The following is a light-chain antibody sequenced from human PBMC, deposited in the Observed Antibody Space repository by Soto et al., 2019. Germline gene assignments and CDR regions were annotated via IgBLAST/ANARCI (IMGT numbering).Light chain of an antibody. CDR2: YAS. CDR3: QQRSTWPFLT. J-gene: IGKJ4*01. Sequence: GLTQSPATLSLSPGERATPFCRASQTVSRYLSWYQQKPGQAPRLLIYYASNRATGIPARFSGSGSGTDYSLTISRLEPEDFAVYYCQQRSTWPFLTFGGGTKVEI. V-gene: IGKV3-11*01. CDR1: QTVSRY.